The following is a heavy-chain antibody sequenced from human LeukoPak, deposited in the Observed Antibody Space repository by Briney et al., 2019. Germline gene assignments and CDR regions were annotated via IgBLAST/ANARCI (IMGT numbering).Heavy chain of an antibody. CDR2: ISSSSSYI. J-gene: IGHJ4*02. V-gene: IGHV3-21*01. CDR3: ARLPAAGTVDD. CDR1: GFTFSSYS. D-gene: IGHD6-13*01. Sequence: PGGSLRPSCAASGFTFSSYSTSSVRQAPGEGREWGSSISSSSSYINHAASVKGRFTISRAKAKNSLNLQMSSLRTEDRTVDYCARLPAAGTVDDWGQGTLVTVS.